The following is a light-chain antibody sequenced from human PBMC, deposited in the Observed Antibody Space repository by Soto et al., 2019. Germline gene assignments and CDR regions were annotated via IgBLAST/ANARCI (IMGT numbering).Light chain of an antibody. J-gene: IGKJ2*01. CDR1: QSLLHSNGYND. V-gene: IGKV2-28*01. CDR3: VQALQTPYT. CDR2: LGS. Sequence: DIVMTQSPLSLPVTPGEPASISCRSSQSLLHSNGYNDLDWYLQKPGQSPQLLLYLGSKWASGVPDRFSGSGSGADFTLKISIVEAEDVGVYYCVQALQTPYTFGQGTKLEIK.